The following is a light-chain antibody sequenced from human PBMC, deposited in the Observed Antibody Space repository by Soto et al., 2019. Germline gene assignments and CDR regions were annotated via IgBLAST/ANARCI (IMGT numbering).Light chain of an antibody. CDR3: QQYNSYSIT. V-gene: IGKV1-5*03. CDR1: QSISSW. Sequence: DLQTTQSPSALSASVGDRFTHTCRASQSISSWLAWYQQKPGKAPKLLIYKASSLESGVPSRFSGSGSGTEFTLTISSLQPDDFATYYCQQYNSYSITFGQGTRLEIK. CDR2: KAS. J-gene: IGKJ5*01.